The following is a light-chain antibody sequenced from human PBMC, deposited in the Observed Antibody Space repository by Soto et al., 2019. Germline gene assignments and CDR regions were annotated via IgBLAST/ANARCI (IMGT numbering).Light chain of an antibody. CDR3: SSSTNTNTLVM. J-gene: IGLJ3*02. Sequence: QSALTQPASVSGSPGQSVTISCTGTSSDIGRYKFVSWFQQHPGKAPKLLIFEGTNRPSGVSNRFSSSKSGNTASLTISGLQAEDEAIYFCSSSTNTNTLVMFGGGTKVTVL. CDR1: SSDIGRYKF. V-gene: IGLV2-14*01. CDR2: EGT.